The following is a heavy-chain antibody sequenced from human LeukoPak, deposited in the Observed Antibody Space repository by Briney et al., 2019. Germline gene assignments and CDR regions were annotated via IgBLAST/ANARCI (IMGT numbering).Heavy chain of an antibody. D-gene: IGHD2-2*01. CDR2: ISVSGGGT. CDR1: GFTFSSYA. CDR3: AKDFVPAAMFAWFDD. Sequence: GGSLRLSCAASGFTFSSYAMNWVRQAPGKGLEGGSVISVSGGGTFYADSVKGRFTISRDNSKNTLYLQMNSLRAEDTAVYYCAKDFVPAAMFAWFDDWGQGTLVTVSS. J-gene: IGHJ4*02. V-gene: IGHV3-23*01.